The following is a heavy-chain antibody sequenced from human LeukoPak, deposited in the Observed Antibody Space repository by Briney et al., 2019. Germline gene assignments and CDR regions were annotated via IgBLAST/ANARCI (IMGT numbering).Heavy chain of an antibody. V-gene: IGHV3-11*01. CDR1: GFTFSDTY. Sequence: GGSLRLSCAVSGFTFSDTYMTWIRQAPGKGLESLSSISPSGTDISYADSVKGRFTISRDNAKNSLYLQMNSLRVEDTAVYYCTRDPRNLDYWGQGTLVTVSS. CDR3: TRDPRNLDY. D-gene: IGHD1-14*01. J-gene: IGHJ4*02. CDR2: ISPSGTDI.